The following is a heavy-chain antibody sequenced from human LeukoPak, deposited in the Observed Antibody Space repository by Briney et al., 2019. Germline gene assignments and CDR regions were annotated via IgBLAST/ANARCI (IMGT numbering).Heavy chain of an antibody. V-gene: IGHV4-39*01. CDR1: GGSINSHTFY. J-gene: IGHJ6*03. D-gene: IGHD3-10*01. Sequence: PSETLSLTCTVSGGSINSHTFYWAWIRQPPGKGLEWIVNIYYSGSTYYNPSLKSRLTISITTSKNQFSLNLPSVSAADRAVYYCARMVRGIILGPNYSSYSMDLWGKGATVTVSS. CDR2: IYYSGST. CDR3: ARMVRGIILGPNYSSYSMDL.